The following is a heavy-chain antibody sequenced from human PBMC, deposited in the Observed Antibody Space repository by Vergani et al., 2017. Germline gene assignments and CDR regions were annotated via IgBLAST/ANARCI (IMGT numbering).Heavy chain of an antibody. CDR1: GFTFSDYY. J-gene: IGHJ3*02. CDR3: ATEYGITMVRGVEDDAFDI. CDR2: ISSSSSTI. V-gene: IGHV3-11*04. Sequence: QVQLVESGGGLVKPGGSLRLSCAASGFTFSDYYMNWVRQAPGKGLEWVSYISSSSSTIYYADSVKGRFTISRDNAKNSLYLQMNSLRDEDTAVYYCATEYGITMVRGVEDDAFDIWGQGTMVTVSS. D-gene: IGHD3-10*01.